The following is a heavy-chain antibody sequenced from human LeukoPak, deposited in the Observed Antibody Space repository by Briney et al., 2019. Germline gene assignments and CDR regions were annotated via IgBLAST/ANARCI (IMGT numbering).Heavy chain of an antibody. Sequence: ASVKVSCKASGYTFTSYAMHWVRQAPGQRLEWTGWINAGNGNTKYSQKFQGRVTITRDTSASTAYMELSSLRSEDTAVYYCARDRYSSGWSWFDPWGQGTLVTVSS. D-gene: IGHD6-19*01. J-gene: IGHJ5*02. CDR1: GYTFTSYA. CDR2: INAGNGNT. CDR3: ARDRYSSGWSWFDP. V-gene: IGHV1-3*01.